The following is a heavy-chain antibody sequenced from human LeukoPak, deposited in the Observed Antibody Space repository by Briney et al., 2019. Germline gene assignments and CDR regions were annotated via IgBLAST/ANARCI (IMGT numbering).Heavy chain of an antibody. V-gene: IGHV3-11*01. CDR2: ISSSGSTI. CDR3: ASPNDSSGPSDY. Sequence: GGSLRLSCAASGFTFSDYYMSWIRQAPGKGLEWVSYISSSGSTIYYADSVKGRFTIPRDNAKNSLYLQMNSLRAEDTAVYYCASPNDSSGPSDYWGQGTLVTVSS. CDR1: GFTFSDYY. D-gene: IGHD3-22*01. J-gene: IGHJ4*02.